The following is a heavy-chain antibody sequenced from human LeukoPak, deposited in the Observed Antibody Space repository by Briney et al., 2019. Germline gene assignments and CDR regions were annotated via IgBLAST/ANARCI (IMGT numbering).Heavy chain of an antibody. D-gene: IGHD3-10*01. CDR2: IYHSGST. Sequence: SETLSLTCAVSGGSISSSNWWSWVRQPPGKGLEWIGEIYHSGSTNYNPSLKSRVTISVDKSKNQFSLKLSSVTAADTAVYYCARGGVRGVIEPMRYWGQGTLVTVSS. CDR1: GGSISSSNW. CDR3: ARGGVRGVIEPMRY. V-gene: IGHV4-4*02. J-gene: IGHJ4*02.